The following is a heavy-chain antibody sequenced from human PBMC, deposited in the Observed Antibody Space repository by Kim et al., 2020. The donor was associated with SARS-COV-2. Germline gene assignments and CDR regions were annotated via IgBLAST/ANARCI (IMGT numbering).Heavy chain of an antibody. D-gene: IGHD3-22*01. J-gene: IGHJ4*02. CDR2: ISSASSYR. Sequence: GGSLRLSCAASGFTFSSYSMSWVRQAPGKGLEWVSSISSASSYRHYADSVKGRFTISRDNAKNTLYLQMNSLRAEDTAVYYCARVGYYDSSASNWGQGTLVTVSS. V-gene: IGHV3-21*01. CDR1: GFTFSSYS. CDR3: ARVGYYDSSASN.